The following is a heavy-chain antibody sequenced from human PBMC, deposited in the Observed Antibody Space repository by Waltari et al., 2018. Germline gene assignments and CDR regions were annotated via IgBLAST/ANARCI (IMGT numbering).Heavy chain of an antibody. J-gene: IGHJ4*02. CDR3: ARVSGFELLYYFDY. CDR1: GGSFSGYY. V-gene: IGHV4-34*01. Sequence: YGGSFSGYYWSWIRQPPGKGLEWIGEINHSGSTNYNPSLKSRVTISVDTSKNQFSLKLSSVTAADTAVYYCARVSGFELLYYFDYWGQGTLVTVSS. CDR2: INHSGST. D-gene: IGHD3-10*01.